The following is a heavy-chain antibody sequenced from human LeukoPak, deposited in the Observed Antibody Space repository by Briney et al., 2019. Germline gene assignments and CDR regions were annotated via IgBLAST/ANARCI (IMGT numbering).Heavy chain of an antibody. CDR1: GFTFSSYA. CDR3: AKLDVARKQLWPRLVPAPFDY. D-gene: IGHD5-18*01. CDR2: ISGSGGST. J-gene: IGHJ4*02. V-gene: IGHV3-23*01. Sequence: PGGSLRLSCAASGFTFSSYAMSWVRQAPGKGLEWVSAISGSGGSTYYADSVKGRFTISRDNSKNTLYLRMNSLRAEDTAVYYCAKLDVARKQLWPRLVPAPFDYWGQGTLVTVSS.